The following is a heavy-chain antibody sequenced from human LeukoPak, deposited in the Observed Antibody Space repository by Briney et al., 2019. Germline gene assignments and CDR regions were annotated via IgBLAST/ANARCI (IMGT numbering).Heavy chain of an antibody. V-gene: IGHV3-7*01. Sequence: GGSLRLSCAASGFTFSSYWMSWVRQAPGKWLEWVANIKQDGSEKYYVDSVKGRFTISRDNAKNSLYLQMNSLRAEDTAVYYCASDPLSSSSFDYWGQGTLVTVSS. CDR2: IKQDGSEK. J-gene: IGHJ4*02. CDR3: ASDPLSSSSFDY. D-gene: IGHD6-13*01. CDR1: GFTFSSYW.